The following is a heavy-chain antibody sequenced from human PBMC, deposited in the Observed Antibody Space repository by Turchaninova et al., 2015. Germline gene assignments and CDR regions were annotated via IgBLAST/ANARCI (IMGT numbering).Heavy chain of an antibody. CDR1: GYSTRDGYS. D-gene: IGHD2-15*01. CDR2: INHTGSS. Sequence: QVQLQESGPGLVKPSETLSLPSAVSGYSTRDGYSWGWLRPPPGKGLAWIGSINHTGSSYYNPSLKSRVTISLDTSKNQFSLRLSSVTAADTAVYYCARHPRPNVVVVTASWFDPWGQGTLVTVSS. J-gene: IGHJ5*02. CDR3: ARHPRPNVVVVTASWFDP. V-gene: IGHV4-38-2*01.